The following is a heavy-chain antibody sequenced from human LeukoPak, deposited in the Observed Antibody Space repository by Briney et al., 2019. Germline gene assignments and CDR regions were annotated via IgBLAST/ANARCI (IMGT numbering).Heavy chain of an antibody. V-gene: IGHV3-53*01. CDR1: GFTVSSNY. CDR3: ARDSRVDLVYGDSNNTGAVDI. CDR2: IYSGGST. D-gene: IGHD4-17*01. Sequence: GGSLRLSCAASGFTVSSNYMSWVRQAPGKGLEWVSVIYSGGSTYYADSVKGRFTISRDNSKNTLYLQMNSLRAEDTAVYYCARDSRVDLVYGDSNNTGAVDIWGQGTMVTVSS. J-gene: IGHJ3*02.